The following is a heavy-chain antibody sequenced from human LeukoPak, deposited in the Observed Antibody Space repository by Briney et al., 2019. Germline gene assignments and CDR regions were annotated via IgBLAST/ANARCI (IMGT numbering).Heavy chain of an antibody. D-gene: IGHD3-22*01. Sequence: ASVKVSCKASGYTFTSYGINWVRQAPGQGLEWMGGIIPIFGTANYAQKFQGRVTITADESTSTAYMELSSLRSEDTAVYYCARESPSGYYYDSSGRDDYWGQGTLVTVSS. V-gene: IGHV1-69*13. CDR2: IIPIFGTA. CDR1: GYTFTSYG. J-gene: IGHJ4*02. CDR3: ARESPSGYYYDSSGRDDY.